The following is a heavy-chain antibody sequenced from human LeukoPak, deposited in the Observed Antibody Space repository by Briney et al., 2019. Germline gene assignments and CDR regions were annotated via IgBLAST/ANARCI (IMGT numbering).Heavy chain of an antibody. Sequence: SVKVSCKASGGTFITYAISWVRQAPGQGLEWMGGIIPIFGTANYAQKFQGRVTITADKSTSTAYMELSSLRSEDTAVYYCARQLLCSGGSCHDYYYYMDVWGKGTTVTVSS. CDR3: ARQLLCSGGSCHDYYYYMDV. D-gene: IGHD2-15*01. V-gene: IGHV1-69*06. CDR1: GGTFITYA. CDR2: IIPIFGTA. J-gene: IGHJ6*03.